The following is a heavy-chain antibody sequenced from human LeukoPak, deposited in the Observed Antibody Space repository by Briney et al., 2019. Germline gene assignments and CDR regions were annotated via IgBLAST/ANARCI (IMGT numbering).Heavy chain of an antibody. J-gene: IGHJ6*02. CDR1: GFTFSSYW. CDR3: ASGGDSSSWHYYYYGMDV. Sequence: GGSLRLSCAASGFTFSSYWMSWVRQAPGKGLEWVANIKQDGSEKYYVDSVKGRFTISRDNAKNSLYLQMNSLRAEDTAVYYCASGGDSSSWHYYYYGMDVWGLGTTVTVSS. CDR2: IKQDGSEK. D-gene: IGHD6-13*01. V-gene: IGHV3-7*01.